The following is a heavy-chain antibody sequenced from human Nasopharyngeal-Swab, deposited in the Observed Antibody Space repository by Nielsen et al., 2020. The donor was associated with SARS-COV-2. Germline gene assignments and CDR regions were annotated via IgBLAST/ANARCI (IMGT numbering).Heavy chain of an antibody. D-gene: IGHD6-19*01. Sequence: GESLKISCEASGFTVSNNYMNWVRQAPGKGLEWVSVIYSGGSTYYADSVKGRFTISRDNSKNTLYLQMNSLRAEDTAVYYCARDLYRQQWPLYNYYGMDVWGQGTTVTVSS. CDR3: ARDLYRQQWPLYNYYGMDV. V-gene: IGHV3-53*01. J-gene: IGHJ6*02. CDR1: GFTVSNNY. CDR2: IYSGGST.